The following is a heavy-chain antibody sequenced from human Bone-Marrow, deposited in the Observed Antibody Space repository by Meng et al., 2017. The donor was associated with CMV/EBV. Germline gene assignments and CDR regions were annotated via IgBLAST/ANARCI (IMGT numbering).Heavy chain of an antibody. CDR3: ARDSGVDRDFWFDP. D-gene: IGHD3-10*01. Sequence: KISCAASRFTFTSSAVQWVRQARGQRLEWIGWIVVGSGNTNYAQKFQERVTITRDMSTSTAYMELSSLRSEDTAVYYCARDSGVDRDFWFDPWGQGTLVTVSS. V-gene: IGHV1-58*01. CDR1: RFTFTSSA. J-gene: IGHJ5*02. CDR2: IVVGSGNT.